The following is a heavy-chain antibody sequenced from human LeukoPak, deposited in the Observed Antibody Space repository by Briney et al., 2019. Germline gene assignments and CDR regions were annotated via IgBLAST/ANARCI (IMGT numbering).Heavy chain of an antibody. V-gene: IGHV4-61*02. D-gene: IGHD3-22*01. CDR3: ARVSAVYDRRDDAFDI. Sequence: KPSETLSLTCTVSGGSISSGSYYWSWIRQPAGKGLEWIGRIYTSGSTNYNPSLKSRVTISVDTSKNQFSLKLSSVTAADTAVYYCARVSAVYDRRDDAFDIWGQGTMVTVSS. J-gene: IGHJ3*02. CDR2: IYTSGST. CDR1: GGSISSGSYY.